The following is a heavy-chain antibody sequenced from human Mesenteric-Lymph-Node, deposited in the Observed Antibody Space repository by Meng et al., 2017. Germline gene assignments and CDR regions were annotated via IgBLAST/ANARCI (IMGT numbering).Heavy chain of an antibody. Sequence: QLHLQQSGPGLVKPSQTLPLTCAISGDRVSSNSASWPWIRSSPTGGLEWLGRTYYRSKWYNDYAVSVKSRITINPDTSKNQFSLQLNSVTPEDTAVYYCARGTWAKWTPWGQGTLVTVSS. V-gene: IGHV6-1*01. CDR2: TYYRSKWYN. CDR3: ARGTWAKWTP. CDR1: GDRVSSNSAS. J-gene: IGHJ4*02. D-gene: IGHD3/OR15-3a*01.